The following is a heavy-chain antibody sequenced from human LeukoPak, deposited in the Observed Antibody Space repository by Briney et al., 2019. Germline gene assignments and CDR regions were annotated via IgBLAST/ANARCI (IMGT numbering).Heavy chain of an antibody. CDR1: GLTFSSSG. CDR3: VKDKGTAWGEKYYFDY. V-gene: IGHV3-33*06. Sequence: GRSLRLSCAASGLTFSSSGMHWVRQAPGKGLEWVALIWFDGITEYYADSVKGRFSISRDDSKNTLYLQMNSLRAEDTAVYYCVKDKGTAWGEKYYFDYWGQGTLVTVSS. D-gene: IGHD3-16*01. J-gene: IGHJ4*02. CDR2: IWFDGITE.